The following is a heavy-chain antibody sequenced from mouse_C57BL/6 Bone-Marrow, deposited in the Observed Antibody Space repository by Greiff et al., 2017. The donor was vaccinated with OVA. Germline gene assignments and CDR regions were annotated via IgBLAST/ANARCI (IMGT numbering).Heavy chain of an antibody. CDR2: IYPGSGNT. V-gene: IGHV1-81*01. J-gene: IGHJ3*01. CDR3: ARGRGLRQGWLAY. D-gene: IGHD2-4*01. Sequence: QVQLQQSGAELARPGASVKLSCKASGYTFTSYGISWVKQRTGQGLEWIGEIYPGSGNTYYNEKFKGKATLTADKSSSTAYMELRSLTSEDSAVYFCARGRGLRQGWLAYWGQGTLVTVSA. CDR1: GYTFTSYG.